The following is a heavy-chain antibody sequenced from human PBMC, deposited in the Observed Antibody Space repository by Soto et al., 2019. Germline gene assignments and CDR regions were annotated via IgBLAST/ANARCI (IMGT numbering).Heavy chain of an antibody. CDR3: AKDGAIFGVVTQLDY. CDR2: ISGSGGST. D-gene: IGHD3-3*01. V-gene: IGHV3-23*01. J-gene: IGHJ4*02. CDR1: GFTFSSYA. Sequence: PGGSLRLSCAASGFTFSSYAMSWVRQAPGKGLEWVSAISGSGGSTYYADSVKGRFTISRDNSKNTLYLQMNSLRAEDTAVYYCAKDGAIFGVVTQLDYWGQGTLVTVSS.